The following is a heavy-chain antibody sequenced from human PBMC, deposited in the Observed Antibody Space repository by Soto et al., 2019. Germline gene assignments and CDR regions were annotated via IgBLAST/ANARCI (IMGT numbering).Heavy chain of an antibody. CDR3: ARGRYGDY. D-gene: IGHD1-1*01. CDR2: ISAHNGNT. Sequence: QVHLVQSGAEVKKPGASVKVSCKXSGYXFTSYGITWVRQAPGQGLEWMGWISAHNGNTDYAQKLQGRVTVTRDTSTSTAYMELXSLRXXXTXXYYCARGRYGDYWGQGALVTVSS. J-gene: IGHJ4*02. CDR1: GYXFTSYG. V-gene: IGHV1-18*01.